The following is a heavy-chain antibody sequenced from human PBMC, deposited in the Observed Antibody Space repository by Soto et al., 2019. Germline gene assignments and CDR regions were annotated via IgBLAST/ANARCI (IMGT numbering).Heavy chain of an antibody. Sequence: ASVKVSCKASGGTFSSYAISWVRQAPGQGLEWMGGIIPIFGTANYAQKFQGRVTITADVSRSTAYMELSSSRSEDSAIYYSGSTNYNPSLKSRVTITRDKSKNTLYLQMNSLRAEDTAVYYCARASDFWSGYYKWTRPSYYYGMDVWGQGTTVTVSS. D-gene: IGHD3-10*01. CDR2: IIPIFGTA. J-gene: IGHJ6*02. V-gene: IGHV1-69*13. CDR3: GSTNYNPSLKSRVTITRDKSKNTLYLQMNSLRAEDTAVYYCARASDFWSGYYKWTRPSYYYGMDV. CDR1: GGTFSSYA.